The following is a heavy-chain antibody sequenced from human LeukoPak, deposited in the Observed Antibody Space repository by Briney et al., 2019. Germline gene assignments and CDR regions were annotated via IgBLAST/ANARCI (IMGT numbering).Heavy chain of an antibody. CDR1: GGSISSSSYY. D-gene: IGHD6-19*01. V-gene: IGHV4-39*07. CDR2: IYYSGST. J-gene: IGHJ4*02. Sequence: PSETLSLTCTVSGGSISSSSYYWGWIRQPPGKGLEWIGSIYYSGSTYYNPSLKSRVTISVDTSKNQFSLKLSSVTAADTAVYYCARGEAVATFDYWGQGTLVTVSS. CDR3: ARGEAVATFDY.